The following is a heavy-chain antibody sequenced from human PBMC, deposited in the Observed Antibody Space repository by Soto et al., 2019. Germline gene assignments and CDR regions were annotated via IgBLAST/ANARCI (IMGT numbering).Heavy chain of an antibody. CDR3: ARERGWQLGFDY. Sequence: AGSMRLCCAASGYTFNSSSMNWVRKAPGKGLEWVSLVSFDSNYIYYADSVKGRFTISRDNAKNSVYLQMNSLRAEDTAVYYCARERGWQLGFDYWGQGALGSVPS. J-gene: IGHJ4*02. CDR1: GYTFNSSS. CDR2: VSFDSNYI. D-gene: IGHD6-13*01. V-gene: IGHV3-21*01.